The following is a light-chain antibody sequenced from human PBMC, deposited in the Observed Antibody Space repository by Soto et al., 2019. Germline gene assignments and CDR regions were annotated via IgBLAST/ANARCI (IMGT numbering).Light chain of an antibody. Sequence: EIVLTQSPATLSLSPVSRATLSCRASQSVSSSYLAWYQQKPGQAPRLLIYDIFNRATGIPARFSAGGSGTAFTLTISSLQPEDFADYYCQQRGTFGGGTKVDI. CDR3: QQRGT. V-gene: IGKV3-11*01. CDR1: QSVSSSY. CDR2: DIF. J-gene: IGKJ4*01.